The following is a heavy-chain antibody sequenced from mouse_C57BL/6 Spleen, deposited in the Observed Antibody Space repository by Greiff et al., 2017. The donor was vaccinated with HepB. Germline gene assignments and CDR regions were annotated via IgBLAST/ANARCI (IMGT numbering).Heavy chain of an antibody. J-gene: IGHJ1*03. D-gene: IGHD2-4*01. V-gene: IGHV1-61*01. Sequence: QVQLQQPGAELVRPGSSVKLSCKASGYTFTSYWMDWVKQRPGQGLEWIGNIYPSDSETHYNQKFKDKATLTVDKSSSTAYMQLSSLTSEDSAVYYGAREGDDYDGYFDVWGTGTTVTVSS. CDR2: IYPSDSET. CDR1: GYTFTSYW. CDR3: AREGDDYDGYFDV.